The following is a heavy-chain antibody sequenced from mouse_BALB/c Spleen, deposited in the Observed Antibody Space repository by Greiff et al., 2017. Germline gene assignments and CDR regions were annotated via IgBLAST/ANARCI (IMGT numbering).Heavy chain of an antibody. V-gene: IGHV14-3*02. CDR1: GFNIKDTY. Sequence: EVQRVESGAELVKPGASVKLSCTASGFNIKDTYMHWVKQRPEQGLEWIGRIDPANGNTKYDPKFQGKATITADTSSNTAYLQLSSLTSEDTAVYYCARRVYDGYFYYAMDYWGQGTSVTVSS. D-gene: IGHD2-3*01. J-gene: IGHJ4*01. CDR3: ARRVYDGYFYYAMDY. CDR2: IDPANGNT.